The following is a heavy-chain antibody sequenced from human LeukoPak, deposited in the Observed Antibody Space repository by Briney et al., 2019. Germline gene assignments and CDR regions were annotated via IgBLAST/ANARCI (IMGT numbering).Heavy chain of an antibody. J-gene: IGHJ4*02. Sequence: GGSLRLSCAASGFTFSSYSMNWVRQAPGKGLEWVSYISSSSSTIYYADSVKGRFTISRDNAKNSLYLQMNTLRAEDTAVYYCARGSSSYGIDYWGQGTLVTVSS. CDR2: ISSSSSTI. CDR1: GFTFSSYS. CDR3: ARGSSSYGIDY. D-gene: IGHD2-2*01. V-gene: IGHV3-48*01.